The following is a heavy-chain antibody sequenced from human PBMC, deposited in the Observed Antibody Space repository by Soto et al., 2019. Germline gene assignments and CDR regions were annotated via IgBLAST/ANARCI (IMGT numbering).Heavy chain of an antibody. D-gene: IGHD6-13*01. J-gene: IGHJ6*02. V-gene: IGHV1-8*02. Sequence: ASVKVSCKASGYDFTAYDINWVRQASGQGLEWMGWMNPINGATGSARRFQGRVSMTRNTATATAYLELTSLRSDDSAVYYCGRGPSPRAPAGGTPYYYAMDVWGQGNTGTVS. CDR3: GRGPSPRAPAGGTPYYYAMDV. CDR2: MNPINGAT. CDR1: GYDFTAYD.